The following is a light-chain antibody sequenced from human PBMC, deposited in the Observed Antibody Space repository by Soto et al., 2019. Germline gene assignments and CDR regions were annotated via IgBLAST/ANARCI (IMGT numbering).Light chain of an antibody. V-gene: IGKV3-11*01. CDR1: QTVSNK. CDR3: QQRSNWQIT. Sequence: EIVLTQSPATLSSSPGERATLSCRASQTVSNKLAWYQHKPGQAPRLLIYDTSNRATGIPARFSGSGSGTDFTLTISSLEPEDFAVYYCQQRSNWQITFGQGTRLEIK. J-gene: IGKJ5*01. CDR2: DTS.